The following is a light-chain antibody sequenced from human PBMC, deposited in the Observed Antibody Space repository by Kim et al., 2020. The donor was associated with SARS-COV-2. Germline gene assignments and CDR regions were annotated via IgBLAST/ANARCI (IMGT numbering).Light chain of an antibody. CDR1: SGDIANKY. Sequence: GKTVSIYCTHSSGDIANKYVQWYQRRPGSGPTLMIYDKDRRPSGVPDRYSGSFDSSSNSASLTISGLTAGDEADYRCQSYENNNQVFGGGTQLTVL. V-gene: IGLV6-57*03. CDR3: QSYENNNQV. CDR2: DKD. J-gene: IGLJ3*02.